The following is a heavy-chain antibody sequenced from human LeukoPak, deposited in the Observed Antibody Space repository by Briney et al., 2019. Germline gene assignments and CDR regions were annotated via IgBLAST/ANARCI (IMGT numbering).Heavy chain of an antibody. Sequence: GSLRLSCAASGFTFSSYSMNWVRQPPGKGLEWIGEINHSGSTNYNPSLKSRVTISVDTSKNQFSLKLSSVTAADTAVYYCARGSLYDSSGYYWDYFDYWGQGTLVTVSS. CDR2: INHSGST. CDR3: ARGSLYDSSGYYWDYFDY. D-gene: IGHD3-22*01. J-gene: IGHJ4*02. CDR1: GFTFSSYS. V-gene: IGHV4-34*01.